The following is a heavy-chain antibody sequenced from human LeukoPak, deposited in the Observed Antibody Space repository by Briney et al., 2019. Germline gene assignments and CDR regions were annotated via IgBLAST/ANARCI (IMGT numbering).Heavy chain of an antibody. CDR2: MYYSGST. J-gene: IGHJ4*02. D-gene: IGHD5-12*01. CDR1: GDSIITYY. Sequence: SETLSLTCTVSGDSIITYYWSWIRQPSGKGLEWIGYMYYSGSTNYNPSLKSRVTISVDKSRNQFSLTLSSVTAADTAVYYCARHSRGYDSEFGYWGQGTLVTVSS. CDR3: ARHSRGYDSEFGY. V-gene: IGHV4-59*08.